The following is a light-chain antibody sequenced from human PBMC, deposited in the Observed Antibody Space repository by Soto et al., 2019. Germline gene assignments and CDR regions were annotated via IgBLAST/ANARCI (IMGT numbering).Light chain of an antibody. CDR3: SSYTSSSTLVV. V-gene: IGLV2-14*01. CDR1: SSDFGGYNY. Sequence: QSVLNQPASVSGSPGQSITISCTGTSSDFGGYNYVSCYQQHPGKAPKLMIYDVSNRPSGVSNRFSGSKSGNTASLTISGLPAEDEADYYCSSYTSSSTLVVFGGGTKLTVL. J-gene: IGLJ2*01. CDR2: DVS.